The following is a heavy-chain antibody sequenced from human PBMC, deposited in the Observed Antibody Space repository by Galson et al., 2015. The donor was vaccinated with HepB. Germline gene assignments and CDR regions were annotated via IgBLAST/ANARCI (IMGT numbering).Heavy chain of an antibody. CDR2: ISSSSSYI. Sequence: SLRLSCAASGFTFSSYSMNWVRQAPGKGLEWVSSISSSSSYIYYADSVKGRFTISRDNAKNSLYLQMNSLRAEDTAVYYCARVRPCGGDCPVDYWGQGTLVTVSS. V-gene: IGHV3-21*01. CDR3: ARVRPCGGDCPVDY. D-gene: IGHD2-21*02. J-gene: IGHJ4*02. CDR1: GFTFSSYS.